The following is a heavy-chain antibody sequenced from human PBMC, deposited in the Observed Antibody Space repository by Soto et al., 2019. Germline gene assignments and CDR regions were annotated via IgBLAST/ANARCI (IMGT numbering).Heavy chain of an antibody. J-gene: IGHJ6*02. CDR2: IDPSDSYT. D-gene: IGHD5-18*01. CDR1: GYSFTSYL. V-gene: IGHV5-10-1*01. Sequence: GESLKISFKGSGYSFTSYLISWVRQMPVKGLEWMGRIDPSDSYTNYSPSFQGHVTISADKSISTAYLQWSSLKASDTAMYYCASHRGYSYGYNYYSYGMDVWGQVTTVTVCS. CDR3: ASHRGYSYGYNYYSYGMDV.